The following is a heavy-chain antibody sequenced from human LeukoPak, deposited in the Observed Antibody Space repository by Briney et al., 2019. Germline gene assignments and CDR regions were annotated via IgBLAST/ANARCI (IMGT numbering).Heavy chain of an antibody. CDR2: ISWNSGSI. CDR1: GFTFDDYA. Sequence: PGGSLRLSCAASGFTFDDYAMHWVRQAPGKGLEWVSGISWNSGSIGYADSVKGRFTISRDNAKNSLYLQMNSLRAEDTALYYCAKDRGSGHTYYYYGMDVWGQGTTVTVSS. J-gene: IGHJ6*02. V-gene: IGHV3-9*01. D-gene: IGHD6-19*01. CDR3: AKDRGSGHTYYYYGMDV.